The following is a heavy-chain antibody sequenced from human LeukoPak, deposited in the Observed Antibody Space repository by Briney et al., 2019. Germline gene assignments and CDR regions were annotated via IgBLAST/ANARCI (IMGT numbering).Heavy chain of an antibody. D-gene: IGHD2-2*01. CDR3: ARAVVVPAAIGGYFGFDY. Sequence: GESLNISCKGSGYSFTSYWIGWVRQMPGKGLEWMGIIYPGDSDTSYSPSFQGQVTISADRSISTAYLQWSSLKASDTAMYYCARAVVVPAAIGGYFGFDYWGQGTLVTVSS. V-gene: IGHV5-51*01. J-gene: IGHJ4*02. CDR2: IYPGDSDT. CDR1: GYSFTSYW.